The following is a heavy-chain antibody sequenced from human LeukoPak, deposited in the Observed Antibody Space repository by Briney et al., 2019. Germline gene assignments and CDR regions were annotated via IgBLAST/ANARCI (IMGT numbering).Heavy chain of an antibody. CDR2: IKSKTDGGTT. D-gene: IGHD1-26*01. V-gene: IGHV3-15*01. CDR1: GFTFGDYA. Sequence: NPGGSLRLSCTGSGFTFGDYAMTWFRQAPGKGLEWVGRIKSKTDGGTTDYAAPVKGRFTISRDDSKNTLYLQMNSLKTEDTAVYYCTTRGGSFSIFDYWGQGTLVTVSS. J-gene: IGHJ4*02. CDR3: TTRGGSFSIFDY.